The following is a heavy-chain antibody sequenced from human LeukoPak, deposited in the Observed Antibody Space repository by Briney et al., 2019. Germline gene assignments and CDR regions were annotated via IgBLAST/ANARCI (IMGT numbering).Heavy chain of an antibody. CDR1: GYSFTSYW. V-gene: IGHV5-51*01. CDR3: ARGGRVVVIDDAFDI. D-gene: IGHD3-22*01. Sequence: GEALKISWKGSGYSFTSYWIGWVRQMPGKGLEWVGIFYPGDSDTRYSPSVQGQVTISADKSISTAYVQWSSLKASDTAMYYCARGGRVVVIDDAFDIWGQETMVTVSS. J-gene: IGHJ3*02. CDR2: FYPGDSDT.